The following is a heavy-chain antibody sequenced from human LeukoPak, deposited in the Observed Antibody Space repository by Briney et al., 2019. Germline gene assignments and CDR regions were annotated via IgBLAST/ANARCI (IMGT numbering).Heavy chain of an antibody. CDR2: VSYDGSTT. CDR1: GFTFSSYG. J-gene: IGHJ4*02. V-gene: IGHV3-30*19. Sequence: GGSLRLSCAASGFTFSSYGMHWVRQAPDKGLDWVALVSYDGSTTYYSDSVKGRFTVSRDNSKNTVYLEMNSLRPEDTALYYCARGFSYGSSLHYWGLGTLVTVSS. CDR3: ARGFSYGSSLHY. D-gene: IGHD5-18*01.